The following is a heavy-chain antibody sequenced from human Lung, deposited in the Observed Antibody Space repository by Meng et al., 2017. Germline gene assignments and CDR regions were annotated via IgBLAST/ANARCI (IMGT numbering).Heavy chain of an antibody. CDR1: GFSLSSRGEG. D-gene: IGHD4-17*01. V-gene: IGHV2-5*02. Sequence: QSTPKEAGPKLVRPTQTLTLTCTFSGFSLSSRGEGVGWIRQPPGKAPEWLGNIYWDDDKRYSPSLKNRLTITKDTSKGQVVLTMTNMDPVDTATYYCAHKGDYVSLDMWGQGTVVTVSS. CDR3: AHKGDYVSLDM. J-gene: IGHJ3*02. CDR2: IYWDDDK.